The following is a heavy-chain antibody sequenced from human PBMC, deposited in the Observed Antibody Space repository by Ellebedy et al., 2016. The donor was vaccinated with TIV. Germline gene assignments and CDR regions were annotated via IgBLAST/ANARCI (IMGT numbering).Heavy chain of an antibody. D-gene: IGHD3-22*01. CDR3: AREGTMIVVATRWFDP. CDR2: ISYDGSNK. V-gene: IGHV3-30*03. CDR1: GFTFSSYS. Sequence: GGSLRLSXAASGFTFSSYSMNWVRQAPGKGLEWVAVISYDGSNKYYADSVKGRFTISRDNSKNTLYLQMNSLRAEDTAVYYCAREGTMIVVATRWFDPWGQGTLVTVSS. J-gene: IGHJ5*02.